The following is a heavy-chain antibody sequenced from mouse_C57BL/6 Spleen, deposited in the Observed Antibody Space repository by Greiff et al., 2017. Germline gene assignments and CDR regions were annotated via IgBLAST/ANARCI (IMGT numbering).Heavy chain of an antibody. Sequence: EVMLVESEGGLVQPGSSMKLSCTASGFTFSDYYMAWVRQVPEKGLEWVANINYDGSSTYYLDSLKSRFIISRDNAKNILYLQMSSLKSEDTATYYCARAPSIFDVWGTGTTVTVSS. J-gene: IGHJ1*03. CDR1: GFTFSDYY. CDR3: ARAPSIFDV. V-gene: IGHV5-16*01. CDR2: INYDGSST.